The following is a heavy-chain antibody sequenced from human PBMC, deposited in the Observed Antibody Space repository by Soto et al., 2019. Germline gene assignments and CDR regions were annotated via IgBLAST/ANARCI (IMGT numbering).Heavy chain of an antibody. CDR1: GGSFSGYY. CDR3: ARGISYSSSWYAGGYWFDP. Sequence: SETLSLTCAVYGGSFSGYYWSWIRQPPGKGLEWIGEINHSGSTNYNPSLKSRVTISVDTSKNQFSLKLSSVTAADTAVYYCARGISYSSSWYAGGYWFDPWGQGTLVTVSS. J-gene: IGHJ5*02. V-gene: IGHV4-34*01. D-gene: IGHD6-13*01. CDR2: INHSGST.